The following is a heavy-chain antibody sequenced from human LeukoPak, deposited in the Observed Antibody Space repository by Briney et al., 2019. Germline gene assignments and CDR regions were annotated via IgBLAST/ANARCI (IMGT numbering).Heavy chain of an antibody. CDR2: ISSSVNYI. D-gene: IGHD5-24*01. CDR1: GFTFSSYS. J-gene: IGHJ4*02. CDR3: ARNEDGQQFDY. V-gene: IGHV3-21*01. Sequence: TGGSLRLSCAASGFTFSSYSMNWVRQAPGKGLGWVSSISSSVNYIFYANSVKGRFTISRDNAKNSLYLQMNSLRAEDTAVYYCARNEDGQQFDYWGQGTLVTVSS.